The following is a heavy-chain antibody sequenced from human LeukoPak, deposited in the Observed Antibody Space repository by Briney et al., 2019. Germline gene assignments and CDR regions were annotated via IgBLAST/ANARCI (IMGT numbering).Heavy chain of an antibody. D-gene: IGHD5-18*01. CDR2: ISSSGGST. V-gene: IGHV3-23*01. CDR1: ILPYSRFW. CDR3: AKDLLDTAVVHHNFDY. Sequence: GGSLSLPCAASILPYSRFWIIWVSQSPGKGLEWGSAISSSGGSTYYADSVKGRLTIHRHHSKNTLYLQMNSLRAEDTAVYYCAKDLLDTAVVHHNFDYWGQGTLVTVSS. J-gene: IGHJ4*02.